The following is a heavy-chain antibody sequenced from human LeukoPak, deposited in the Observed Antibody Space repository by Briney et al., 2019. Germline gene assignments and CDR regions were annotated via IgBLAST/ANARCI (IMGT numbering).Heavy chain of an antibody. CDR2: INPNSGGT. CDR1: GYTFTGYY. V-gene: IGHV1-2*02. CDR3: ARWGDTAMVTAHYFDY. J-gene: IGHJ4*02. D-gene: IGHD5-18*01. Sequence: GASVKVSCKASGYTFTGYYMHWVRQAPGQGLEWMGWINPNSGGTNYAQKFQGRVTMTRDTSISTVYMELSRLRSDDTAVYYCARWGDTAMVTAHYFDYWGQGTLVTVSS.